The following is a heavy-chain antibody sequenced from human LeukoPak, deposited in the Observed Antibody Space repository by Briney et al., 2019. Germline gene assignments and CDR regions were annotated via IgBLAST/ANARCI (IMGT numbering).Heavy chain of an antibody. CDR2: MNADSGST. V-gene: IGHV1-8*01. CDR1: GYTFTSYD. Sequence: ASVKVSCKASGYTFTSYDINWVRQATGQGLEWMGWMNADSGSTAFAQKFQGRVTMTRNTTTSTAYMELSSVRPDGTAVYYCARAAHYSYYYGMDVWGQGTTVTVSS. J-gene: IGHJ6*02. CDR3: ARAAHYSYYYGMDV.